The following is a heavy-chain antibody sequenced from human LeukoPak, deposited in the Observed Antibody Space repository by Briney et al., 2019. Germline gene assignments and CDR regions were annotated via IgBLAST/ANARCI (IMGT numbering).Heavy chain of an antibody. J-gene: IGHJ4*02. D-gene: IGHD6-25*01. CDR1: GFTFSSYA. V-gene: IGHV3-23*01. CDR3: AGISYSGTWPVGY. CDR2: ISAGGDTT. Sequence: PGGSLRLSCAVSGFTFSSYAMSWVPQAPAKGLEWVSAISAGGDTTYTADSVRGRFTISRDNSKNTLYLQMNTLTAEDTAVYYCAGISYSGTWPVGYWGQGTLVTVTA.